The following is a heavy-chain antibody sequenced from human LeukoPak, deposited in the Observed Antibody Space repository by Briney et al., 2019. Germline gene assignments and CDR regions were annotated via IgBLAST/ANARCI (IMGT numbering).Heavy chain of an antibody. Sequence: TGGSLRLSCAASGFTVSSNYMSWVRQAPGKGLEWVSVIYSGGSTYYADSVKGRFTISRDNSKNTLYLQMNSLRAEDTAVYYCASITMVRGVLGWFDPWGQGTLVTVSS. CDR2: IYSGGST. CDR1: GFTVSSNY. D-gene: IGHD3-10*01. J-gene: IGHJ5*02. CDR3: ASITMVRGVLGWFDP. V-gene: IGHV3-53*01.